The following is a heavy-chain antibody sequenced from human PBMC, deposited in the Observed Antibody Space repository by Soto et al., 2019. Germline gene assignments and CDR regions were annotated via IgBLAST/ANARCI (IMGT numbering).Heavy chain of an antibody. V-gene: IGHV4-59*01. CDR2: IFYRGST. D-gene: IGHD5-18*01. Sequence: SETLSLTCTVSGDPISSYSWSWIRQPPGKGLEWIGYIFYRGSTNYNPSLKSRVTISVDTSKNQFSLKLSSVTAADTAVYYCASLVAGYSYGHFDYWGQGTLVTVSS. J-gene: IGHJ4*02. CDR3: ASLVAGYSYGHFDY. CDR1: GDPISSYS.